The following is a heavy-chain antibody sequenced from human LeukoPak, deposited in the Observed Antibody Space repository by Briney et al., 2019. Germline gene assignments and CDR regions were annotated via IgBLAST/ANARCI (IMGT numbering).Heavy chain of an antibody. Sequence: GESLKISCQGSGYSFSSYWIGWVRQMPGKGLEWMGIIYPGDSDTTYSPSFQGQATFSADKSISTAYLQWSSLKASDTAIYYCARVGVRGVNGRAYFDYWGQGTLVTVSS. D-gene: IGHD3-10*01. CDR1: GYSFSSYW. J-gene: IGHJ4*02. CDR2: IYPGDSDT. V-gene: IGHV5-51*01. CDR3: ARVGVRGVNGRAYFDY.